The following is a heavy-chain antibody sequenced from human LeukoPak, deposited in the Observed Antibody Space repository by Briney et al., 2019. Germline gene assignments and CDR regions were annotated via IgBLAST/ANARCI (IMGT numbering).Heavy chain of an antibody. V-gene: IGHV1-8*01. J-gene: IGHJ3*02. CDR3: ARDRPELLWFGEHAFDI. D-gene: IGHD3-10*01. CDR2: MNPNSGNT. CDR1: GYTFTSYD. Sequence: ASVKVSCKASGYTFTSYDINWVRQATGQGLEWMGWMNPNSGNTGYAQKFQGRVTMTRNTSISTAYMELSSLRSEDTAVYYCARDRPELLWFGEHAFDIWGQGTMVTVSS.